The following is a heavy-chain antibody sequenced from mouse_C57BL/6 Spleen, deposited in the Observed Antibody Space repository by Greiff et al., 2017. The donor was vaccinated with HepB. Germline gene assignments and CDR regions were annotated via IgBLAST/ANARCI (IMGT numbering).Heavy chain of an antibody. CDR3: ARSFYDDDGTPYFDY. Sequence: QVQLQQPGAELVKPGASVKLSCKASGYTFTSYWMPWVKQRPGQGLEWIGMIHPNSGSTNYNEKFKSKATLTVDKSSSTAYMQLSSLTSEDSAVYYCARSFYDDDGTPYFDYWGQGTTLTVSS. J-gene: IGHJ2*01. CDR2: IHPNSGST. D-gene: IGHD2-4*01. V-gene: IGHV1-64*01. CDR1: GYTFTSYW.